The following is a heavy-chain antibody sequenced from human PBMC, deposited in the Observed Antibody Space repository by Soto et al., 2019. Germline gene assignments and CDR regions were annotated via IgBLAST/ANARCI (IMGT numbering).Heavy chain of an antibody. V-gene: IGHV4-31*03. CDR1: GGSISRGGYY. CDR3: ARVYYYGSGDRYFDL. D-gene: IGHD3-10*01. CDR2: INYSGSS. J-gene: IGHJ2*01. Sequence: QEQLQESGPGLVKPSQTLSLTCTVSGGSISRGGYYWSWIRQHPGKGLEWIGYINYSGSSYYNPSLESRVIISVDTSKNQFSLRLSSVTAADTAVYYCARVYYYGSGDRYFDLWGRGTLVTVSS.